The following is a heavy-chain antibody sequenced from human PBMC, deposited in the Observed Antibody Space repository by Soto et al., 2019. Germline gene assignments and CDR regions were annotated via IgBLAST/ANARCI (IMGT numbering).Heavy chain of an antibody. CDR1: GGTFSSYA. V-gene: IGHV1-69*13. D-gene: IGHD2-2*01. Sequence: EASVKVSCKASGGTFSSYAISWVRQAPGQGLEWMGGIIPIFGTANYAQKFQGRVTITADESTSTAYMELSSLRSEDTAVYYCAGRGGYCSSTSCLRFDYWGQGPLVTVSS. CDR2: IIPIFGTA. J-gene: IGHJ4*02. CDR3: AGRGGYCSSTSCLRFDY.